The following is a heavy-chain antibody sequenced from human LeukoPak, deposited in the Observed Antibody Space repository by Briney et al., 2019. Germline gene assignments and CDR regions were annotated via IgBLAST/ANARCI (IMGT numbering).Heavy chain of an antibody. V-gene: IGHV3-9*01. Sequence: PGRSLRLSCAASGFTFDDYAMHWVRQAPGKGLEWVSGISWNSGSIGYADSVKGRFTISRDNAKNSLYLQMNSLRAEDTAVYYCAKGVLWFGERNWFDPWGQGTLVTVSS. CDR2: ISWNSGSI. CDR1: GFTFDDYA. J-gene: IGHJ5*02. D-gene: IGHD3-10*01. CDR3: AKGVLWFGERNWFDP.